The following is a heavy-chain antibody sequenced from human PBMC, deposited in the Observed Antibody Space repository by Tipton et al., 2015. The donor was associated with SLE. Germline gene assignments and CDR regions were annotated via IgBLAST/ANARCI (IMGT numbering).Heavy chain of an antibody. J-gene: IGHJ4*02. CDR3: ARVPVVAAADLHFDY. CDR2: ISAYNGNT. Sequence: SGAEVNKPGASLKVSCKASGYTFTSYGISWVRQAPGQGLEWMGWISAYNGNTNYAQKLQGRVTMTTDTSTSTAYMELRSLRSDDTAVYYCARVPVVAAADLHFDYWGQGTLVTVSS. D-gene: IGHD6-13*01. CDR1: GYTFTSYG. V-gene: IGHV1-18*01.